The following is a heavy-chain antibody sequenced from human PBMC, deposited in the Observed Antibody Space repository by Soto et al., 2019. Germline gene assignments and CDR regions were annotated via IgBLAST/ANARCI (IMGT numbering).Heavy chain of an antibody. V-gene: IGHV3-23*01. CDR1: GFTFSSYA. J-gene: IGHJ4*02. CDR2: ISGSGGST. D-gene: IGHD2-2*01. Sequence: HPRGSLRLSCAASGFTFSSYAMSWVRQAPGKGLEWVSAISGSGGSTYYADSVKGRFTISRDNSKNSLYLQMNSLRAEDTAVYYCASYCSSTSCYHCSGGSCYPDWGQGTLVTVSS. CDR3: ASYCSSTSCYHCSGGSCYPD.